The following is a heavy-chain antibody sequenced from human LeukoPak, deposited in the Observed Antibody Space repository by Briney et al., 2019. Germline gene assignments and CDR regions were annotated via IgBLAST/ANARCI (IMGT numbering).Heavy chain of an antibody. CDR3: ARVSSSWYQDWYFDL. D-gene: IGHD6-13*01. CDR1: GRSFSGYY. V-gene: IGHV4-34*01. CDR2: INHSGST. Sequence: SETLSLTCAVYGRSFSGYYWSWIRQPPGKGLEWIGEINHSGSTNYNPSLKSRVTMSLDTSKNQFSLKLSSVTAADTAVYYCARVSSSWYQDWYFDLWGRGTLVTVSS. J-gene: IGHJ2*01.